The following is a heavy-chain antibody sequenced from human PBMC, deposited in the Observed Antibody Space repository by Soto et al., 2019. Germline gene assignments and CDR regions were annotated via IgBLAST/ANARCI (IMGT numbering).Heavy chain of an antibody. J-gene: IGHJ4*02. D-gene: IGHD3-16*01. CDR2: IIPIFDTT. CDR3: ATLSVDRLWAGSLDS. V-gene: IGHV1-69*06. CDR1: EGTFSNYA. Sequence: QVRLVQAGAEVQKPGSSVKVSCKASEGTFSNYAITWVRHAPGQGLEWMGGIIPIFDTTKYVQKFRGRITITADKSTGTASLELRSLRSADTAVYYCATLSVDRLWAGSLDSWGQGTLVTVSS.